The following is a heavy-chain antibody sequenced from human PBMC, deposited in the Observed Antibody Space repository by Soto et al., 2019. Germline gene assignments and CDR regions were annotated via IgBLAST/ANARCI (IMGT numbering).Heavy chain of an antibody. V-gene: IGHV1-18*01. CDR3: ACPQSRWEPVDY. J-gene: IGHJ4*02. CDR1: GYTFTSYG. CDR2: ISAYNGNT. D-gene: IGHD1-26*01. Sequence: ASVKVSCKASGYTFTSYGISWVRQAPGQGLEWMGWISAYNGNTNYAQKLQGRVTMTTDTSTSTAYMELRSLRSDDTAVYYCACPQSRWEPVDYWGQGTLVTVSS.